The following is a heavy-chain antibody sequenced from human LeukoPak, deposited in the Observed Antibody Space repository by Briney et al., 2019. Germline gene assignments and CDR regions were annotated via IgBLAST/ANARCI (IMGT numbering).Heavy chain of an antibody. Sequence: PGGSLRLSCAASGFTFSSYGMHWVRQAPGKGLEWVAVISYDGPNKYYADSVKGRFTISRDNSKNTLYLQMTSLRAEDTAVYYCARGRAGRGYSYVIYYYYYMDVWGKGTTVTVSS. CDR2: ISYDGPNK. J-gene: IGHJ6*03. D-gene: IGHD5-18*01. CDR3: ARGRAGRGYSYVIYYYYYMDV. V-gene: IGHV3-30*03. CDR1: GFTFSSYG.